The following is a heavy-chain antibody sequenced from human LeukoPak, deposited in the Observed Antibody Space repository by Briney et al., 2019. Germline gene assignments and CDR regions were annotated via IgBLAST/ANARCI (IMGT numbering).Heavy chain of an antibody. V-gene: IGHV4-61*01. Sequence: PSETLSLTCTVSSYSISSGYYWGWIRQPPGKGLEWIGYMYYSGSTKYNSSLKSRVTISVDTSKNQFSLKLSSVTAADTAVYYCARNGAVDWDAEYAFDIWGQGTWVTVSS. CDR1: SYSISSGYY. CDR3: ARNGAVDWDAEYAFDI. J-gene: IGHJ3*02. D-gene: IGHD3/OR15-3a*01. CDR2: MYYSGST.